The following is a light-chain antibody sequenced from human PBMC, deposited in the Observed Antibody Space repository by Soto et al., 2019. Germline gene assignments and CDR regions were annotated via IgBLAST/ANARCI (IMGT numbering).Light chain of an antibody. J-gene: IGKJ1*01. CDR1: QSISSW. CDR2: KAS. CDR3: QQYNSYSRT. Sequence: IQMTQSPSTLSASVGDRVTITCRDSQSISSWLAWYQQKPGKAPKLLIYKASSLESGVPSRFSGSGSGTEFTLTISILQPDDFASYYCQQYNSYSRTFGQGTKVEIK. V-gene: IGKV1-5*03.